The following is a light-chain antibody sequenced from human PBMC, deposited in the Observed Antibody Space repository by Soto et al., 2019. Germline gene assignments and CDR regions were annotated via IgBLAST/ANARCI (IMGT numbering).Light chain of an antibody. V-gene: IGKV3-11*01. CDR3: QQRSNWPST. CDR1: QSISRY. J-gene: IGKJ4*01. Sequence: EIVLTQSPATLSLSPGDRATLSCRASQSISRYLAWYQQKPGQAPRLLIYDASKRAAGIPARYSASGSGTDFTITITSLGPEDFEVYYCQQRSNWPSTFGGGTKVEIK. CDR2: DAS.